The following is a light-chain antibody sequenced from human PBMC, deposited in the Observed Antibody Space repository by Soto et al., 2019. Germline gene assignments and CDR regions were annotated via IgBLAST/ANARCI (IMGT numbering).Light chain of an antibody. CDR3: QQLNSYPRT. V-gene: IGKV1-9*01. CDR2: AAS. J-gene: IGKJ1*01. Sequence: DIQWNQSTSLLSVSVRDRVTITSLASQGISSYLAWYQQKPGKAPKLLIYAASTLQSGVPSRFSGSGSGTGFTLTISSLQPEDFATYYCQQLNSYPRTFGQGTNVDVK. CDR1: QGISSY.